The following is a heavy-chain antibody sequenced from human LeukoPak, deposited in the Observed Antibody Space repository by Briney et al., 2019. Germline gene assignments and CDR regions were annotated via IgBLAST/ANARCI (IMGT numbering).Heavy chain of an antibody. Sequence: SQTLSLTCTVSGGSISSGSYYWSWIRQPAGKGLEWIGRIYTSGSTNYNPFLKSRVTISVDTSKNQFSLKLSSVTAADTAVYYCARVTGGDSNWFDPWGQGTLVTVSS. J-gene: IGHJ5*02. CDR3: ARVTGGDSNWFDP. V-gene: IGHV4-61*02. D-gene: IGHD2-21*02. CDR1: GGSISSGSYY. CDR2: IYTSGST.